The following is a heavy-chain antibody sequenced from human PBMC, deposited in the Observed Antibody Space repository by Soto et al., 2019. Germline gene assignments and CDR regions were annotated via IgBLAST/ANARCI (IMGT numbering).Heavy chain of an antibody. Sequence: SVKVSCKASGGTFSSYAISWVRQAPGQGLEWMGGIIPIFGTANYAQKFQGRVTITADESTSTAYMELSSLRSEDTAVYYCAAQEGEQLDPYYYYYGMDVWGQGTTVTVSS. CDR3: AAQEGEQLDPYYYYYGMDV. J-gene: IGHJ6*02. V-gene: IGHV1-69*13. CDR2: IIPIFGTA. CDR1: GGTFSSYA. D-gene: IGHD6-6*01.